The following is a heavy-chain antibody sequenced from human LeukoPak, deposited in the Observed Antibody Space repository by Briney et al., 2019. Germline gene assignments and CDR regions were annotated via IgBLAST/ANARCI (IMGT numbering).Heavy chain of an antibody. J-gene: IGHJ5*02. CDR2: INPNSGGT. D-gene: IGHD3-22*01. CDR3: ARDYYDSSGYYYFSFWFDP. CDR1: GYTFTGYY. V-gene: IGHV1-2*02. Sequence: ASVKVSCKASGYTFTGYYMHWVRQAPGQGLEWMGWINPNSGGTNYAQKFQGRVTMTRDTSISTAYMELSRLRSDDTAVYYCARDYYDSSGYYYFSFWFDPWGQGTLVTVSS.